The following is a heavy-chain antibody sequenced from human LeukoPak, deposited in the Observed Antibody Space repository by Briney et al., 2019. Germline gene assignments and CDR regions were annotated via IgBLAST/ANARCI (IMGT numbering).Heavy chain of an antibody. CDR3: ARGRWSGYSDNWFDP. CDR2: ISSNGGST. J-gene: IGHJ5*02. Sequence: GASLRLSCAASGFSFSAYAMHWVRQAPGKGLEYVLGISSNGGSTYYANSVKGRFTISRDNSKNTLYLQMGSLRAEDMAVYYCARGRWSGYSDNWFDPWGQGTLVTVSS. V-gene: IGHV3-64*01. D-gene: IGHD3-3*01. CDR1: GFSFSAYA.